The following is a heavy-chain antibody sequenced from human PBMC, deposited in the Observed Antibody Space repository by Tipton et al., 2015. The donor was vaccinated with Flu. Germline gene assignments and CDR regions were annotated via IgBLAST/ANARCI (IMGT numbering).Heavy chain of an antibody. CDR2: IKQDGSEK. D-gene: IGHD3-16*01. CDR3: ARGGRRSFGL. J-gene: IGHJ2*01. V-gene: IGHV3-7*01. CDR1: GFNFTNYW. Sequence: GSLRLSCAASGFNFTNYWMTWVRQAPGKGLEWVAMIKQDGSEKYYVDALKGRFTISRDNAKNSVYLEINSLRAEDTAMYYCARGGRRSFGLWGRGTLVTASS.